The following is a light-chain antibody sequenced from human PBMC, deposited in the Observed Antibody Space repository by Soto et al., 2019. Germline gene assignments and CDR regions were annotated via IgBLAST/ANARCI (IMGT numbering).Light chain of an antibody. CDR1: QSVLYSPNNKNY. CDR2: WAS. V-gene: IGKV4-1*01. Sequence: DIVMTQSPDSLAVSLGERATINCKSSQSVLYSPNNKNYLAWYQQKPGQPPKLLVYWASTRESGVPDRFSGSGSGTDFTLTISSLQAEDVAVYYCQQYHSAHQNFGQGTKVEIK. CDR3: QQYHSAHQN. J-gene: IGKJ1*01.